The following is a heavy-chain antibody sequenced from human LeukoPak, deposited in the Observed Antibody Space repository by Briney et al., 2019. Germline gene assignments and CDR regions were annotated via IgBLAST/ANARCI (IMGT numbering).Heavy chain of an antibody. Sequence: PSETLSLTCTVSNDSINTYSWNWIRQPAGKGLGWIGRIYTTGTTDYNPSLKSRVTMSVDTSKNHFSLKMTSITAADTAVYYCARGVDTAIVSGGYNFFDPWGQGILVTVSS. V-gene: IGHV4-4*07. J-gene: IGHJ5*02. CDR2: IYTTGTT. CDR1: NDSINTYS. D-gene: IGHD5-18*01. CDR3: ARGVDTAIVSGGYNFFDP.